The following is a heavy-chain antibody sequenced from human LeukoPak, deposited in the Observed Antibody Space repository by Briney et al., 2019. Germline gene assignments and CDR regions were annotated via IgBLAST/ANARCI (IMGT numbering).Heavy chain of an antibody. D-gene: IGHD3-3*01. V-gene: IGHV3-23*01. CDR1: GFTFSSYA. CDR3: AKDVQYYDFWSGFPHGYDY. Sequence: AGGSLRLSCAASGFTFSSYAMSWVRQAPGKGLEWVSAISGSGGSTYYADSVKGRFTISRDNSKNTLYLQMNSLRAEDTAVYYCAKDVQYYDFWSGFPHGYDYWGQGTLVTVSS. CDR2: ISGSGGST. J-gene: IGHJ4*02.